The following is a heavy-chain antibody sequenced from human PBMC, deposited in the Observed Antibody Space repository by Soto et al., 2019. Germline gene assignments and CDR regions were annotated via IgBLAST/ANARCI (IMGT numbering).Heavy chain of an antibody. CDR3: ARGPGVAVAGSDNWFDP. D-gene: IGHD6-19*01. CDR2: INHSGST. CDR1: VGSFSGYY. Sequence: NPSETLSLTCAVYVGSFSGYYWSWIRQPPGKGLEWIGKINHSGSTNYNPSLKSRVTISVDTSKNQFSLKLSSVTAADTAVYYCARGPGVAVAGSDNWFDPWGQGTLVTVSS. V-gene: IGHV4-34*01. J-gene: IGHJ5*02.